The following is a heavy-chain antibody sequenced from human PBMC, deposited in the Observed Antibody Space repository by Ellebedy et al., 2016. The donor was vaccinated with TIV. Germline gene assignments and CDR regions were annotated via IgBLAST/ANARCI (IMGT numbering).Heavy chain of an antibody. Sequence: GESLKISCVVSGFTINSNYMSWVRQAPGRGLEWVSVISVGGSAYYASSVEGRFTISRDNSRNTLFLQMNGLRAEETAVYYCAGETFNDVDLDLWGLFDVWGQGTTVTVSS. CDR1: GFTINSNY. J-gene: IGHJ3*01. V-gene: IGHV3-66*01. D-gene: IGHD3-10*01. CDR2: ISVGGSA. CDR3: AGETFNDVDLDLWGLFDV.